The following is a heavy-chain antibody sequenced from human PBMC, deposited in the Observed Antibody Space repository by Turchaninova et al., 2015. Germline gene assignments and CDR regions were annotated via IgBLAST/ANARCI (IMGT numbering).Heavy chain of an antibody. J-gene: IGHJ3*01. D-gene: IGHD1-26*01. Sequence: GSGGALVLPGGSLRLSCAAPGFNGYWMHWVRQGPGKGLVWVSHINVDGSRTTYADSVKGRFTVSRDHAKGSLYLQMNSLTAEDTALYYCARDRGAPDAFDVWGLGTMVTVSS. CDR2: INVDGSRT. V-gene: IGHV3-74*03. CDR1: GFNGYW. CDR3: ARDRGAPDAFDV.